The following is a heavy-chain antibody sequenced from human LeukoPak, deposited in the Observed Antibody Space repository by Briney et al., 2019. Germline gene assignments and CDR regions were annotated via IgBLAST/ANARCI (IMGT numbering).Heavy chain of an antibody. V-gene: IGHV1-2*06. CDR2: INPNSGGT. CDR1: GYTFPGYY. Sequence: GASVKVSCKASGYTFPGYYMHWVRQAPGQGLEWMGRINPNSGGTNYAQKFQGRVTMTGDTSISTAYMELSRLRSDDTAVYYCARAGSSGWYWGRAFDIWGQGTMVTVSS. CDR3: ARAGSSGWYWGRAFDI. J-gene: IGHJ3*02. D-gene: IGHD6-19*01.